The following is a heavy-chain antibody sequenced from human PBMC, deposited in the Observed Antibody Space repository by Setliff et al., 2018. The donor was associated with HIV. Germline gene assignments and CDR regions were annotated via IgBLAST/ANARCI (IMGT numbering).Heavy chain of an antibody. Sequence: PGESLKISCKGSGYYFTTFWIAWVRQMPGKGLEWMGFIYPGDSHTTYSPSFQGQVTISVDTSVSTAYLQWSSLKASDTAMYFCATHTLNNACDIWGLGTMVTVSS. CDR1: GYYFTTFW. CDR2: IYPGDSHT. J-gene: IGHJ3*02. V-gene: IGHV5-51*01. CDR3: ATHTLNNACDI.